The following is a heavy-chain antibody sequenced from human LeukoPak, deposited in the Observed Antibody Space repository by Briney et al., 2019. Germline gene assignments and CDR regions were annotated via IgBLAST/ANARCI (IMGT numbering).Heavy chain of an antibody. CDR1: GFTFSDYY. J-gene: IGHJ4*02. Sequence: GGSLRLSCAASGFTFSDYYMSWIRQAPGKGLEGVSYISSSCSTIYYADSVKGRFTISMDNAQYSLYLQMNKLRAEETAVYYCARDWSSRDYVRNFAYWGQGTLVTVSS. CDR2: ISSSCSTI. V-gene: IGHV3-11*04. D-gene: IGHD4-17*01. CDR3: ARDWSSRDYVRNFAY.